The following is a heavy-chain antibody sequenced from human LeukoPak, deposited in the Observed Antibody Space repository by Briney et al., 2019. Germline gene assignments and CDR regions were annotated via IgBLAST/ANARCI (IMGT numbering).Heavy chain of an antibody. D-gene: IGHD2-2*01. Sequence: SETLSLTCAVYGGSFSGYYWSWIRQPPGKGLEWIGEINHSGSTNYNPSLKSRVTISVDTSKNQFSLKLSSVTAADTAVYYCALPRARRGMDVWGKGTTVTVS. CDR3: ALPRARRGMDV. CDR2: INHSGST. CDR1: GGSFSGYY. V-gene: IGHV4-34*01. J-gene: IGHJ6*04.